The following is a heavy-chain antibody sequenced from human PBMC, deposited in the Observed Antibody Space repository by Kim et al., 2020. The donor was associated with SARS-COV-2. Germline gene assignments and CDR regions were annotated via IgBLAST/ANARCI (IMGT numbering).Heavy chain of an antibody. CDR3: VRATYYYDSSGYYLPYYYGVDV. V-gene: IGHV3-30*03. J-gene: IGHJ6*02. Sequence: GGSLRLSCAASGFTFSSYDMHWVRQAPGKGLEWVAIISYDGSDKNFADSVKGRFTISRDNSKKTLYLQMNSLRAEDSAVYYCVRATYYYDSSGYYLPYYYGVDVWGQGTTVTVSS. CDR1: GFTFSSYD. CDR2: ISYDGSDK. D-gene: IGHD3-22*01.